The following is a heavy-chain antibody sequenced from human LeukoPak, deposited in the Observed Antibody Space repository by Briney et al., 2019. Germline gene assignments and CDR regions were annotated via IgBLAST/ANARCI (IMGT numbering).Heavy chain of an antibody. CDR3: ARAPGRRGDYERIDY. V-gene: IGHV1-3*01. CDR1: GYTFTSYA. J-gene: IGHJ4*02. CDR2: INAGNGNT. D-gene: IGHD3-22*01. Sequence: ASVKVSCKASGYTFTSYAMHWVRQAPGQRLEWMGWINAGNGNTKYSQKFQGRVTITRDTSASTAYMELSSLRSEDTAVYYCARAPGRRGDYERIDYWGQGTLVTVSS.